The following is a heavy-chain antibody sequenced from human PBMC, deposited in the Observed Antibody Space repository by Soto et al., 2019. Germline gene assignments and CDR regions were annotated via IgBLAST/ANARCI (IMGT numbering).Heavy chain of an antibody. D-gene: IGHD3-3*01. CDR1: GYTFTSDG. J-gene: IGHJ3*02. V-gene: IGHV1-18*01. CDR2: ISAYNGNT. Sequence: SLKAYCQASGYTFTSDGTSCLRQAPGQGLEWMGWISAYNGNTNYAQKLQGRVTMTTDTSTSTAYMELRSLRSDVTAVYYCARLRHYDFWSGYYRGVFDIWGQGTMVTVSS. CDR3: ARLRHYDFWSGYYRGVFDI.